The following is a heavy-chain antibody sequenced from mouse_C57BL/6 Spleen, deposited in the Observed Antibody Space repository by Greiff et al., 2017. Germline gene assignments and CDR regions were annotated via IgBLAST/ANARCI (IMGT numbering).Heavy chain of an antibody. CDR3: ASPYDGYPFAY. Sequence: VKVVESGPELVKPGASVKISCKASGYAFSSSWMNWVKQRPGKGLEWIGRIYPGDGDTNYNGKFKGKATLTADKSSSTAYMQLSSLTSEDSAVYCCASPYDGYPFAYWGQGTLVTVSA. D-gene: IGHD2-3*01. V-gene: IGHV1-82*01. CDR2: IYPGDGDT. J-gene: IGHJ3*01. CDR1: GYAFSSSW.